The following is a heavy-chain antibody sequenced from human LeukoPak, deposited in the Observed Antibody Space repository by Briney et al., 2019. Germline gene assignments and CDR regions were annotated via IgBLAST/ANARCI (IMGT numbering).Heavy chain of an antibody. CDR1: GFTFSSYW. CDR2: TNSDGSST. Sequence: GGSLRLSCAASGFTFSSYWMPWVRQAPGKGLVWVSRTNSDGSSTSYADSVKGRFTISRDNAKNTLYLQMNSLRAEDTAVYYCAKERGLNWFDPWGQGTLVTVSS. V-gene: IGHV3-74*01. J-gene: IGHJ5*02. CDR3: AKERGLNWFDP. D-gene: IGHD5-12*01.